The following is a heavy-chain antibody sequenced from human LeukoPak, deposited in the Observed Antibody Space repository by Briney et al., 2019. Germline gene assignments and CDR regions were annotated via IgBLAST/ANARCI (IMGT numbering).Heavy chain of an antibody. V-gene: IGHV3-30*02. J-gene: IGHJ3*02. D-gene: IGHD1-26*01. CDR2: IRYDGSTK. Sequence: GGSLRLSCALSGFTFSSYGMHWVRQAPGKGLEWVAFIRYDGSTKYYADSVKGRFTISRDNSKNTLYLQMNSLRPEDTAVYYCAKDRRVGATFFDALDIWAKGQWSPSLQ. CDR1: GFTFSSYG. CDR3: AKDRRVGATFFDALDI.